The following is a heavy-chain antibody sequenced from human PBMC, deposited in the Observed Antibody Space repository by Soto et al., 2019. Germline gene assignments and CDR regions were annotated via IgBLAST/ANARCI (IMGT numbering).Heavy chain of an antibody. Sequence: VQLVQSGAEVKKPGSSVKVSCKASGGTFSSYAISWVRQAPGQGLEWMGGIIPIFGTANYAQKFQGRVTITADESTSTAYMELSSLRSEDTAVYYCAMADIVVVPAAIPGWFDPWGQGTLVTVSS. CDR1: GGTFSSYA. CDR2: IIPIFGTA. V-gene: IGHV1-69*01. CDR3: AMADIVVVPAAIPGWFDP. D-gene: IGHD2-2*01. J-gene: IGHJ5*02.